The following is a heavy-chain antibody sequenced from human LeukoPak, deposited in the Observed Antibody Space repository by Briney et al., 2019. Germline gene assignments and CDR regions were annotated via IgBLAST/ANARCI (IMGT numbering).Heavy chain of an antibody. CDR2: ISTSGSTI. CDR3: ARDYGGATTNYFDY. CDR1: GFTFSSYS. D-gene: IGHD1-26*01. J-gene: IGHJ4*02. V-gene: IGHV3-48*04. Sequence: GGSLRLSCAASGFTFSSYSMNWVRQAPGKGLEWVSYISTSGSTIYYADSVKGRFTISRDNAKNSLYLQMNSLRAEDTAVYYCARDYGGATTNYFDYWGQGTLVTVSS.